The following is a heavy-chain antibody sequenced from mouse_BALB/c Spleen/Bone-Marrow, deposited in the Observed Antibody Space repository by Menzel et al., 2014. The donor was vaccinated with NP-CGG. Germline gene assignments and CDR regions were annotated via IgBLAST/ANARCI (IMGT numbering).Heavy chain of an antibody. Sequence: VQLKQSGTVLARPGASVKMSCKASGYSFISYGMHWVKQRPGQGLEWIGAIYPGNSDASYNQKVKGKAKLTAVTSASTAYMELISLTNEDSAVYYCTRWGVYDYDGGFAYWGQGTLVTVSA. J-gene: IGHJ3*01. CDR2: IYPGNSDA. CDR1: GYSFISYG. D-gene: IGHD2-4*01. CDR3: TRWGVYDYDGGFAY. V-gene: IGHV1-5*01.